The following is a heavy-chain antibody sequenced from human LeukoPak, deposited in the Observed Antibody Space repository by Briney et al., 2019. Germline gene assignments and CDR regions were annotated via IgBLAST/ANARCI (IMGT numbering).Heavy chain of an antibody. Sequence: SVKVSCKASGIDFSSSAISWVRQAPGQGLEWMGRIIPILGIANYAQKFQGRVTITADKSTSTAYMELSSLRSEDTAVCYCARDGGNNWFDPWGQGTLVTVSS. D-gene: IGHD3-3*01. CDR3: ARDGGNNWFDP. CDR2: IIPILGIA. J-gene: IGHJ5*02. V-gene: IGHV1-69*04. CDR1: GIDFSSSA.